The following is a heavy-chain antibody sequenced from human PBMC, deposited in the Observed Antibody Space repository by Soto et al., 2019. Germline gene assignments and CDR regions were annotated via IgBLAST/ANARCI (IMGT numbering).Heavy chain of an antibody. V-gene: IGHV4-59*08. Sequence: SETLSLTCTVSGGSISSYYWSWIRQPPGKGLEWIGYIYYSGSTNYNPSLKSRVTISVDTSKNQFSLKLSSVTAADTAVYYCARGGSIAAAGTIDYWGQGTLVTVSS. J-gene: IGHJ4*02. CDR2: IYYSGST. CDR3: ARGGSIAAAGTIDY. D-gene: IGHD6-13*01. CDR1: GGSISSYY.